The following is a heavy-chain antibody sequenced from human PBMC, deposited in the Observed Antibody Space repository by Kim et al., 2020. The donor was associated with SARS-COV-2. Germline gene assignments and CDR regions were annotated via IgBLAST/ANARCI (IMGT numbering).Heavy chain of an antibody. D-gene: IGHD3-22*01. V-gene: IGHV3-33*01. J-gene: IGHJ3*02. CDR3: ARDSSGVIVVPNYARDI. CDR2: IWYDGSNK. CDR1: GFTFSSYC. Sequence: GGSLRLSCAASGFTFSSYCMHWVRQAPGKGLEWVAGIWYDGSNKDYAYSVNDRFTISRDNSKNTRCLQMNSERTENTAVYYCARDSSGVIVVPNYARDIWGQGKLVTVSS.